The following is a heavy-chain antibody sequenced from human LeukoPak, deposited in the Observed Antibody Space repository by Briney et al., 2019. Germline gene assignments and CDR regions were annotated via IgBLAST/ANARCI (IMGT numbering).Heavy chain of an antibody. CDR2: INHSGST. V-gene: IGHV4-34*01. J-gene: IGHJ4*02. Sequence: SETLSLTRAVYGGSFSGYYWSWIRQPPGKGLEWIGEINHSGSTNYNPSLKSRVTISVDTSKNQFSLKLSSVTAADTAVYYCASTPYGGYFDYWGQGTLVTVSS. CDR1: GGSFSGYY. CDR3: ASTPYGGYFDY. D-gene: IGHD4/OR15-4a*01.